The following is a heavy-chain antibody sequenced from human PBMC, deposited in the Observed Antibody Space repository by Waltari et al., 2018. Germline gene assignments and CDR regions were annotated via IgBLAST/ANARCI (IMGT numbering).Heavy chain of an antibody. D-gene: IGHD5-12*01. V-gene: IGHV4-59*01. J-gene: IGHJ6*03. Sequence: QVQLQESGPGLVKPSETLSLTCSVSGGSISNSYWTWIRQSPGKGLEWIGDIYYSGTANFSPSLNNRVAISADTSKNQFSLKLSSVIAADTAVYYCARAHLQVVTTRDDYYIYYMDVWGKGTTVTVSS. CDR3: ARAHLQVVTTRDDYYIYYMDV. CDR1: GGSISNSY. CDR2: IYYSGTA.